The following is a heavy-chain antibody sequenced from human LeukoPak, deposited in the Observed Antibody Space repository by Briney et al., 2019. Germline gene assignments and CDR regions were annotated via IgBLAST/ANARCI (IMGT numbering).Heavy chain of an antibody. Sequence: ASMKVSCKASGYTFTSYYMHWVRQAPGQGLEWMGIINPSGGSTSYAQKFQGRVTMTRDTSTSTVYMELSSLRSEDTAVYYCARDSSGWYETSWFDPWGQGTLVTVSS. CDR3: ARDSSGWYETSWFDP. CDR2: INPSGGST. J-gene: IGHJ5*02. D-gene: IGHD6-19*01. CDR1: GYTFTSYY. V-gene: IGHV1-46*01.